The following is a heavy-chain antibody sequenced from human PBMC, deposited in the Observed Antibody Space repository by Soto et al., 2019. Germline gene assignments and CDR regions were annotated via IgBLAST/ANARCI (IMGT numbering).Heavy chain of an antibody. CDR3: ANDGGGSSSPFDY. CDR1: GFTFRTYA. V-gene: IGHV3-23*01. J-gene: IGHJ4*02. D-gene: IGHD2-15*01. Sequence: GGSLRLSCAASGFTFRTYAMNWVRQAPGKGLEWVSRISGSGGSTYYADSVKGRFTISRDNSKNTLYLQVNSLRAEDTGIYYCANDGGGSSSPFDYWGQGTMVTVSS. CDR2: ISGSGGST.